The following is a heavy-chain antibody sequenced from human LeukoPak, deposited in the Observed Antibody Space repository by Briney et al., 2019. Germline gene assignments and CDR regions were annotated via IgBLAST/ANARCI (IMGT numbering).Heavy chain of an antibody. CDR3: AKQGSNTHMDV. Sequence: PGRSLRLSCAASGFTFDDYAMHWVRQAPGKGLEWVAFIRYDAYNTYYADSVRGRFTLSRDNSKNTLYLQMNSLRTEDTAVYYCAKQGSNTHMDVWGKGTTVIVSS. D-gene: IGHD2-2*02. CDR2: IRYDAYNT. V-gene: IGHV3-30*02. J-gene: IGHJ6*03. CDR1: GFTFDDYA.